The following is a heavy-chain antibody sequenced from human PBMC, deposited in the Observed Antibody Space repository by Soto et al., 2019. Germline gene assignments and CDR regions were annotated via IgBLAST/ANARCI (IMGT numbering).Heavy chain of an antibody. Sequence: GASVKVSCKASGYTFNSYGISCVRQDPGQGLEWMGWISANNGNTNYAQKLQGRVTMTRDTSISTAYMELSRLRSDDTAVYYCARDYYYGMDVWGQGTTVTVSS. CDR3: ARDYYYGMDV. CDR2: ISANNGNT. J-gene: IGHJ6*02. CDR1: GYTFNSYG. V-gene: IGHV1-18*01.